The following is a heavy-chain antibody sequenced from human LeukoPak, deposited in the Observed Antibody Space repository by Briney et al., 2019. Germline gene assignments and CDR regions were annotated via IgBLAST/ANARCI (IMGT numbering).Heavy chain of an antibody. Sequence: PGGSLRLSCAASGLTFSSYAMSWVRQAPGKGLEWVSAISGSGGSTYYADSVKGRFTISRDNSKNTLYLQMNSLRAEDTAVYYCAKAVKAPGWYRSGYFDYWGQGTLVTVSS. J-gene: IGHJ4*02. D-gene: IGHD6-19*01. CDR1: GLTFSSYA. CDR2: ISGSGGST. V-gene: IGHV3-23*01. CDR3: AKAVKAPGWYRSGYFDY.